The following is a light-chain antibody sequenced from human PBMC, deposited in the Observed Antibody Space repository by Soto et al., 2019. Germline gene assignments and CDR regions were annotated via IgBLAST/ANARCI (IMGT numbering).Light chain of an antibody. Sequence: QSVLTQPRSVSGSPGQSVTISCTGTTSDVGDYNDVSWYQQHPGKAPKLMIYDVSKRPSGVPDRFSGSKSGNPASLTISGLQAEDEADYYCCSYAGTYTLVFGTGTNVTVL. J-gene: IGLJ1*01. CDR2: DVS. CDR1: TSDVGDYND. CDR3: CSYAGTYTLV. V-gene: IGLV2-11*01.